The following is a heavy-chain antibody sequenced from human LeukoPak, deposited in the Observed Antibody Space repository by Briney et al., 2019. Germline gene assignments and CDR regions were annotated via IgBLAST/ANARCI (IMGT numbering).Heavy chain of an antibody. J-gene: IGHJ2*01. Sequence: GGSLRLSCAASGFTFRSFSMNWVRQAPGKGLEWISYITSSSSSTYYADSVKGRFTISRDNSKNTLYLQMNNLRTEDTAVYYCARIPLDGHWYFDLWGRGTLVTVSS. V-gene: IGHV3-48*01. D-gene: IGHD5-24*01. CDR2: ITSSSSST. CDR3: ARIPLDGHWYFDL. CDR1: GFTFRSFS.